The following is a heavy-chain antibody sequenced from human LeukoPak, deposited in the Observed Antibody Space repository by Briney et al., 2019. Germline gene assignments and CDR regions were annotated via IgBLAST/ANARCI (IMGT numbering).Heavy chain of an antibody. CDR3: AREPVTTIRGYYGMDV. J-gene: IGHJ6*02. D-gene: IGHD4-17*01. V-gene: IGHV1-46*01. CDR1: GYTFTSYY. Sequence: ASVKVSRKASGYTFTSYYMHWVRQAPGQGLEWMGIINPSGGSTSYAQKFQGRVTMTRDTSTSTVYMELSSLRSEDTAVYYCAREPVTTIRGYYGMDVWGQGTTVTVSS. CDR2: INPSGGST.